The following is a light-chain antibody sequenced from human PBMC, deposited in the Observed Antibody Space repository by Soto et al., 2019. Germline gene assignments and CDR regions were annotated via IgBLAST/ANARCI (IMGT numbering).Light chain of an antibody. CDR1: QSVSTN. CDR3: QQYNTWPPVT. J-gene: IGKJ1*01. V-gene: IGKV3-15*01. Sequence: EIVMTQSPATLSVSSGERATLSCRASQSVSTNLAWYQQKPGQAPRLLIYGASTRAPGIPARFSGSGSGTEFTLTISSLQSEDFAVYYCQQYNTWPPVTFGQGTKVDIK. CDR2: GAS.